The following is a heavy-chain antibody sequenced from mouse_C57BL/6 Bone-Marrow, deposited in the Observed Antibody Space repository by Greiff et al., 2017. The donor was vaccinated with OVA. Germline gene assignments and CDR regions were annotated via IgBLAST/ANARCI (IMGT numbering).Heavy chain of an antibody. Sequence: EVQLQESGAELVRPGASVKLSCTASGFNIKDDYMHWVKQRPEQGLEWIGWIDPENGDTEYASKFQGKATITADTSSNTAYLQLSSLTSEDTAVYYCTRYDGAFDYWGQGTTLTVSS. CDR1: GFNIKDDY. V-gene: IGHV14-4*01. CDR3: TRYDGAFDY. CDR2: IDPENGDT. J-gene: IGHJ2*01. D-gene: IGHD2-3*01.